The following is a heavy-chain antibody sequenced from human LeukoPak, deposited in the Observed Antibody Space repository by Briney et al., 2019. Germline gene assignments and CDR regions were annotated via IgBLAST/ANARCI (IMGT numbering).Heavy chain of an antibody. J-gene: IGHJ4*02. Sequence: SETLSLTCTVSSGSISSYYWSWIRQPPGKGLEWIGYIYYSGSTNYNPSLKSRVTISVDTSKNQFSLKLSSVTAADTAVYYCARAPGITMVRGVIQPHPFDYWGQGTLVTVSS. D-gene: IGHD3-10*01. CDR3: ARAPGITMVRGVIQPHPFDY. V-gene: IGHV4-59*01. CDR1: SGSISSYY. CDR2: IYYSGST.